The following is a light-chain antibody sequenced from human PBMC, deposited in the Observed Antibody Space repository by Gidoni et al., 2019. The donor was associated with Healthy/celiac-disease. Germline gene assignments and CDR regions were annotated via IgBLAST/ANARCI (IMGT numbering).Light chain of an antibody. V-gene: IGKV1-27*01. CDR3: QKYNSAPRT. CDR1: QGISNY. J-gene: IGKJ3*01. Sequence: DNQMTQSPSSLSASVGDRVTITCRARQGISNYLAWYQQKPGKVPKLLIYAASTLQSGVPSRFSGSGSGTDFTLTISSLQPEDVATYYCQKYNSAPRTFGPGTKVEIK. CDR2: AAS.